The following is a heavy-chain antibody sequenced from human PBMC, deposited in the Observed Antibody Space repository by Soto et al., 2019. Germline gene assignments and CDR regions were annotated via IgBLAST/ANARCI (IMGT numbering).Heavy chain of an antibody. CDR1: GYSFSSHA. J-gene: IGHJ4*02. D-gene: IGHD3-16*01. CDR2: IIPVFGTP. CDR3: ARGGVLCTSWYWRDRLSV. V-gene: IGHV1-69*06. Sequence: SVKASCKASGYSFSSHAITWVRQAPGQGLEWMGGIIPVFGTPSYAQKFQGRVTISADKSTNTSYLELRSLRSEDTAVYYCARGGVLCTSWYWRDRLSVRGQRAQGTGSS.